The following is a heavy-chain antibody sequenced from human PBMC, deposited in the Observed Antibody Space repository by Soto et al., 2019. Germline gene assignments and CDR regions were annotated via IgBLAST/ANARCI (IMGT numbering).Heavy chain of an antibody. J-gene: IGHJ5*02. CDR3: ARDQLSSGLYVWFDP. CDR1: GGSIGSYD. V-gene: IGHV4-59*01. Sequence: SETLSLTCTVAGGSIGSYDWSWIRQPPGKGLEWIGYIYYDGSTSYNPSLRSRVTISVDTSKNQFSLILSSVTSADTAVYYCARDQLSSGLYVWFDPWGQGTLVTVSS. CDR2: IYYDGST. D-gene: IGHD6-25*01.